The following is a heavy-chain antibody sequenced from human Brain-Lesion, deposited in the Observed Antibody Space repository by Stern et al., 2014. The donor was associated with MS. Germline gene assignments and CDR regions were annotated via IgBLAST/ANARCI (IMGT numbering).Heavy chain of an antibody. J-gene: IGHJ3*01. V-gene: IGHV3-33*01. CDR3: ARISLGRSYYSEPFDL. D-gene: IGHD3-10*01. Sequence: VQLEESGGSVVQPGRSLRLSCAAFGFTFSDYGMHWVRQTPGKGLQWVAVTWYDGSNIYYADSVRGRFTISRDNSKNTLYLQMSSLRAEDTAVYYCARISLGRSYYSEPFDLWGRGTMVTVSS. CDR1: GFTFSDYG. CDR2: TWYDGSNI.